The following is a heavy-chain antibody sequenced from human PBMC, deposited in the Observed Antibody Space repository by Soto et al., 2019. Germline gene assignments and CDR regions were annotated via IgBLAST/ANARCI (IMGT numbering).Heavy chain of an antibody. CDR1: GFTFSTYW. Sequence: EVQLVESGGGLVQPGGSLRLSCAASGFTFSTYWMYWVRQGPGKGPVWVSRINSDGSCTSYADSVKGRFTISRDNAKKTLYLQMNSLRAEDTAVDYCARGGHCTNGVCYAGRDWLDPWGQGTLVTVSS. J-gene: IGHJ5*02. V-gene: IGHV3-74*01. CDR3: ARGGHCTNGVCYAGRDWLDP. CDR2: INSDGSCT. D-gene: IGHD2-8*01.